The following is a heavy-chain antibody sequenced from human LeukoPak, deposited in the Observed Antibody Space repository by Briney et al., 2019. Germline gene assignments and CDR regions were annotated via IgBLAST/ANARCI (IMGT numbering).Heavy chain of an antibody. CDR1: GGSISSYY. CDR2: INHSGST. V-gene: IGHV4-34*01. Sequence: SETLSLTCTVSGGSISSYYWSWIRQPPGKGLEWIGEINHSGSTNYNPSLKSRVTISVDTSKNQFSLKLSSVTAADTAVYYCARGPIDSSGYYFPFDYWGQGTLVTVSS. D-gene: IGHD3-22*01. J-gene: IGHJ4*02. CDR3: ARGPIDSSGYYFPFDY.